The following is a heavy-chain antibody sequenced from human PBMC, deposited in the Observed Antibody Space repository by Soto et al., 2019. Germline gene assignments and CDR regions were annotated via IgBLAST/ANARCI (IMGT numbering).Heavy chain of an antibody. CDR3: ARGGIPPSGYGIAYAMDV. V-gene: IGHV4-39*01. CDR1: GVSISSSDYY. Sequence: SETLSLTCTVSGVSISSSDYYWAWIRQPPGKGLEWIGSIDYNGVTYSSPSLKGRVTISVDTSKNQFSLNLNSVTAADTAVYYCARGGIPPSGYGIAYAMDVWGQGTTVTVSS. CDR2: IDYNGVT. D-gene: IGHD1-26*01. J-gene: IGHJ6*02.